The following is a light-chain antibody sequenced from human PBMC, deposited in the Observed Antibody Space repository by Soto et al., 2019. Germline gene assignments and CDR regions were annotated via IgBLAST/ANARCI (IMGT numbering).Light chain of an antibody. CDR1: QSAGSY. CDR3: QQRSNGPLT. Sequence: EIVLTQSPATLSLSPGERATLSCRASQSAGSYLAWYHHKPGQAPRLLIYDASNRATGIPARFSGSGSGTDFTLTISSLEPEDFAVYYCQQRSNGPLTFGGGTKVEIK. V-gene: IGKV3-11*01. J-gene: IGKJ4*01. CDR2: DAS.